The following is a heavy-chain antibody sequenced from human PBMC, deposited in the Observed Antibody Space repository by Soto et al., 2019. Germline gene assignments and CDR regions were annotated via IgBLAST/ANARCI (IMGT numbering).Heavy chain of an antibody. CDR2: TSFSGYT. CDR1: GDSVSGGDSY. Sequence: QVQLQESGPGLVKPSQTLSLTCTVSGDSVSGGDSYWSRIRQPPGKALEWIGYTSFSGYTSYTPSLKSRVTISVDMSKSQFSLRLTSVTAADTAIYYCVRGGNPYHYATSGPGTFDKWGQGTLVSVSS. CDR3: VRGGNPYHYATSGPGTFDK. V-gene: IGHV4-30-4*01. D-gene: IGHD3-22*01. J-gene: IGHJ4*02.